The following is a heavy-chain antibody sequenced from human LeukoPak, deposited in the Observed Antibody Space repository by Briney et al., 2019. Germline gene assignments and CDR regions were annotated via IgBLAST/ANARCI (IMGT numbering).Heavy chain of an antibody. CDR3: ARVWTDSGTYYDDRGAFDY. J-gene: IGHJ4*02. D-gene: IGHD1-26*01. CDR2: IYHRGST. V-gene: IGHV4-38-2*02. Sequence: SETLSLTCTVSGGSISSYYWGWIRQPPGKGLEWIGSIYHRGSTYYNPSLKSRVTISLDTSKNQFSLKLFSVTAADTAVYYCARVWTDSGTYYDDRGAFDYWGQGTLVTVSS. CDR1: GGSISSYY.